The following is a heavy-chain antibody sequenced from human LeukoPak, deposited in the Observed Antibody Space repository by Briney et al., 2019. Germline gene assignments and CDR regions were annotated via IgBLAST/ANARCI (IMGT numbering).Heavy chain of an antibody. CDR3: ARAGGYSFGYGVDV. D-gene: IGHD5-18*01. J-gene: IGHJ6*02. Sequence: PSETLSLTCTVSSGSVNSYYWSWIRQPPGKGLEWIGYIFYSGSANYNPSLKSRVTISVNTSKNQFSLKLSSVTAADTARYYCARAGGYSFGYGVDVWGQGTTVTVSS. CDR1: SGSVNSYY. V-gene: IGHV4-59*02. CDR2: IFYSGSA.